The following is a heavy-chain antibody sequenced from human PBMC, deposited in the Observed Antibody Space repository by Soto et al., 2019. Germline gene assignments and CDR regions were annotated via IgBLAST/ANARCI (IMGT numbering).Heavy chain of an antibody. CDR2: ISSNGGST. V-gene: IGHV3-64D*08. CDR1: GFTFSSYA. Sequence: GGSLRLSCSASGFTFSSYAMHWVRQAPGKGLEYVSAISSNGGSTYYADSVKGRFTISRDNSKNTLYLQMSSLRAEDTAVYYCVKASVLLWFGESYLSGFDPWGQGTLVTVSS. CDR3: VKASVLLWFGESYLSGFDP. J-gene: IGHJ5*02. D-gene: IGHD3-10*01.